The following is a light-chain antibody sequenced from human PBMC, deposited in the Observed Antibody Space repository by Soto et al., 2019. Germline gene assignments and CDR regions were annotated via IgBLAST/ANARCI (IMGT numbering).Light chain of an antibody. CDR2: EVS. V-gene: IGLV2-8*01. Sequence: QSVLTQPPSTSGSPGQSVTISCTGTSSDLGGYNYVSCYQQHPGKAPKLMIYEVSKRPSGVPDRFSGSKSGNTVSLTVSGLQAEDEAGYYCRSYGGSDRPVVLGTGTKVPVL. CDR3: RSYGGSDRPVV. J-gene: IGLJ1*01. CDR1: SSDLGGYNY.